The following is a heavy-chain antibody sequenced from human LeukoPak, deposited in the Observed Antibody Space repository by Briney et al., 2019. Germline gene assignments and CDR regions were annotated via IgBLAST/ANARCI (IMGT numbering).Heavy chain of an antibody. J-gene: IGHJ4*02. CDR2: TYYDGTT. CDR3: ASSAIDYGDFDF. CDR1: GGSIRSFY. Sequence: SETLSLTCTVSGGSIRSFYWTWIRQSPGKGLEWIGYTYYDGTTNYNPSLKSRVTMSVDTSKNQFSLRMTSVTAADAAVYYCASSAIDYGDFDFWGQGTLVTVSS. D-gene: IGHD4-17*01. V-gene: IGHV4-59*01.